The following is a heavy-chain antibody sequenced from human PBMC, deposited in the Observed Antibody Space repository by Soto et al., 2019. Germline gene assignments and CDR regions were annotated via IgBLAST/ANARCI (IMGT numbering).Heavy chain of an antibody. CDR1: GYDFINYW. CDR3: ARLRAPRRQLISMSFHI. V-gene: IGHV5-51*01. D-gene: IGHD5-18*01. J-gene: IGHJ3*02. Sequence: PGESLNISCKASGYDFINYWIAWVRQTPGTGLEWMGMIYPGEMDIRYNPSFRGRVTISADKSITTAFVQWGSLKASDSAIYYCARLRAPRRQLISMSFHIWGLGTLVPVSS. CDR2: IYPGEMDI.